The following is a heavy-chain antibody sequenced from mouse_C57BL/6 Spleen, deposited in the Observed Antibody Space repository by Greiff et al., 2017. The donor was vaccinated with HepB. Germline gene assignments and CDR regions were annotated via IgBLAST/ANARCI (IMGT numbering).Heavy chain of an antibody. CDR3: AREGGYYGSSYWYFDV. D-gene: IGHD1-1*01. CDR2: IYIGNGYT. V-gene: IGHV1-58*01. J-gene: IGHJ1*03. CDR1: GYTFTSYG. Sequence: VQLKESGAELVRPGSSVKMSCKTSGYTFTSYGINWVKQRPGQGLEWIGYIYIGNGYTEYNEKFKGKATLTSDTSSSTAYMQLSSLTSEDSAIYFCAREGGYYGSSYWYFDVWGTGTTVTVSS.